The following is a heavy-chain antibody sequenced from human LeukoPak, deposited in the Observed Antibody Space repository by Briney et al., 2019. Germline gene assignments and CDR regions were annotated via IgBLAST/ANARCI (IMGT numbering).Heavy chain of an antibody. J-gene: IGHJ4*02. Sequence: GGSLRLSCAASGFTLTSYEMNWVRLAPGKGLEWISYISRTGNSIYYADSVKGRFTVSRDSAKNSLYLQMNSLRAEDAAVYYCARGPYSSNWYVDYWGQGTLVTVAS. CDR1: GFTLTSYE. V-gene: IGHV3-48*03. CDR3: ARGPYSSNWYVDY. CDR2: ISRTGNSI. D-gene: IGHD6-13*01.